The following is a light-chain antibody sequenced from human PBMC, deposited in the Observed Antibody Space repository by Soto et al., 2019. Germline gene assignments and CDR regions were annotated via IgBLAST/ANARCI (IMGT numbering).Light chain of an antibody. CDR1: SSDVGGYDY. CDR2: EVS. Sequence: QSALTQPPSASGSPGQSVTISCTGTSSDVGGYDYVSWYQQHPGEAPKLMIYEVSKRPSGVPDRFSGSKSGNTASLAVSGLQAEDEADYYCTSYAGSNNFPYVFGTGTKVTVL. J-gene: IGLJ1*01. CDR3: TSYAGSNNFPYV. V-gene: IGLV2-8*01.